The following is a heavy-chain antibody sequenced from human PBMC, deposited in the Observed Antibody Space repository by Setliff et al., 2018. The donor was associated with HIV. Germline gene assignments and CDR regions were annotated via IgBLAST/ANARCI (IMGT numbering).Heavy chain of an antibody. J-gene: IGHJ3*02. CDR2: IYYGGST. D-gene: IGHD3-22*01. CDR3: ARQSNYYDRTGYPTGAFDI. CDR1: GDPMSSTSYY. V-gene: IGHV4-39*07. Sequence: KASETLSLTCTVSGDPMSSTSYYWGWIRQPPGKGLEWIGSIYYGGSTHYNPSLKSRVTISVDTSKNQFSLKLSSVTAADTAVYYCARQSNYYDRTGYPTGAFDIWGQGTRVTVSS.